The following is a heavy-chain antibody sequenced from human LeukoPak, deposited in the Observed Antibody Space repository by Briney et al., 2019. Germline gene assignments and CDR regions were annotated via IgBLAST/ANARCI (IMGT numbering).Heavy chain of an antibody. CDR3: ARGDIVATIYGDY. D-gene: IGHD5-12*01. CDR1: GYTFTSYG. CDR2: INPSGGST. Sequence: ASVKVSCKASGYTFTSYGISWVRQAPGQGLEWMGIINPSGGSTSYAQKFQGRVTMTRDTSTSTVYMELSSLRSEDTAVYYCARGDIVATIYGDYWGQGTLVTVSS. J-gene: IGHJ4*02. V-gene: IGHV1-46*01.